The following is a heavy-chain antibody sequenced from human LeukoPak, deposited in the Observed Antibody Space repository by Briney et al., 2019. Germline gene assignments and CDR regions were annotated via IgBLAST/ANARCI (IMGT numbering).Heavy chain of an antibody. CDR3: AKDLPKITILGALQH. Sequence: GGSLRLSCAASGFTVSSNFMSWVRQAPGKGLEWVSVIYTGGSTYYADSVKGRFTISRDKSKNTLYLQMNSLRAEDTAVYYCAKDLPKITILGALQHCGQGTQVTVSS. V-gene: IGHV3-66*01. D-gene: IGHD3-3*01. J-gene: IGHJ1*01. CDR2: IYTGGST. CDR1: GFTVSSNF.